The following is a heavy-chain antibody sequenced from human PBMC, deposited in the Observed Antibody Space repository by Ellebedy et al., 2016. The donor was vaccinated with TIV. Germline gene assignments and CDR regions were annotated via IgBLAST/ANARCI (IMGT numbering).Heavy chain of an antibody. D-gene: IGHD2-2*01. CDR3: ASHHCSSTSCLRTYNWFNP. CDR1: GGSISSSSYY. J-gene: IGHJ5*02. V-gene: IGHV4-39*01. CDR2: IYYSGST. Sequence: SETLSLXXTVSGGSISSSSYYWGWIRQPPGKGLEWIGSIYYSGSTYYNPSLKSRVTISVDTSKNQFSLKLSSVTAADTAVYYCASHHCSSTSCLRTYNWFNPWGQGTLVTVSS.